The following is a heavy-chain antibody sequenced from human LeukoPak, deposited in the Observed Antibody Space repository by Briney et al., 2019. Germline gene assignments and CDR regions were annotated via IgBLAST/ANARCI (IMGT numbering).Heavy chain of an antibody. CDR2: IDPGDSDT. CDR1: GSSFNSYW. CDR3: ARLNDGFDI. V-gene: IGHV5-51*01. Sequence: KGGESLKISCKGSGSSFNSYWIGWVRQMPGKGLEWMGIIDPGDSDTKYSPPFQGQVPFSADRSISAAYLQWSSLRASDTAMYYCARLNDGFDIWGQGTMVTVSS. J-gene: IGHJ3*02.